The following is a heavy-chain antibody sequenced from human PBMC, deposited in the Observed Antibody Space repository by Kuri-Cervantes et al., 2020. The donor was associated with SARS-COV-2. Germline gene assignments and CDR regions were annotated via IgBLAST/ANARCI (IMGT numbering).Heavy chain of an antibody. CDR2: IWYDGSNK. J-gene: IGHJ6*02. V-gene: IGHV3-33*01. D-gene: IGHD1-20*01. CDR1: GFTFSSYG. CDR3: ARVLTYYYYGMDV. Sequence: GESLKISCAASGFTFSSYGMHWVRQAPGKGLEWVAVIWYDGSNKYYADSVKGRFTISRDNSKNTLYLQMNSLRAEDTAVYYCARVLTYYYYGMDVWGQGTTVTVSS.